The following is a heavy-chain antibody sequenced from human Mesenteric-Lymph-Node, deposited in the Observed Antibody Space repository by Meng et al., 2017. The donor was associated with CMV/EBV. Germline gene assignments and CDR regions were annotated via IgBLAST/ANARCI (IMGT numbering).Heavy chain of an antibody. CDR3: ARGPQYYDC. CDR1: GFTFSGGW. Sequence: GESLKISCVVSGFTFSGGWMSWVRQAPGKGPEYVATLNQDGSEKYYVASAKGRFTISRDNAKNSLYLQMDSLRVADTAVYFCARGPQYYDCWGRGTLVTVSS. J-gene: IGHJ4*02. V-gene: IGHV3-7*04. CDR2: LNQDGSEK.